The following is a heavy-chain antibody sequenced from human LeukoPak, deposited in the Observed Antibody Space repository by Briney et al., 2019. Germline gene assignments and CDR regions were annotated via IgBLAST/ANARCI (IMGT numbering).Heavy chain of an antibody. CDR1: GFVFSDHH. CDR3: ARDLSSGSYTAFDI. D-gene: IGHD1-26*01. J-gene: IGHJ3*02. Sequence: GGSLRLSCAASGFVFSDHHMDWGREAPGKGLEWIGRSRNRARGSTTEYAASVKGRFTISRDASKNSLSLQMNSLNTEDTAVYYCARDLSSGSYTAFDIWGQGTMVTVSS. CDR2: SRNRARGSTT. V-gene: IGHV3-72*01.